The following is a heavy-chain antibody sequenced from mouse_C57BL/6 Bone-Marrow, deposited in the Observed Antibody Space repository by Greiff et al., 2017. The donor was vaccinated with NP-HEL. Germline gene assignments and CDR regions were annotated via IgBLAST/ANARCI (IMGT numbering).Heavy chain of an antibody. CDR3: ARNGGWDWFAY. J-gene: IGHJ3*01. Sequence: QVQLQQSGPGLVQPSQSLSITCTVSGFSLTSYGVHWVRQSPGKGLEWLGVIWSGGSTDYNAAFISRLSISKDNSKSQVFFKMNSLQADDTAIYYCARNGGWDWFAYWGQGTLVTVSA. CDR2: IWSGGST. CDR1: GFSLTSYG. V-gene: IGHV2-2*01. D-gene: IGHD1-1*02.